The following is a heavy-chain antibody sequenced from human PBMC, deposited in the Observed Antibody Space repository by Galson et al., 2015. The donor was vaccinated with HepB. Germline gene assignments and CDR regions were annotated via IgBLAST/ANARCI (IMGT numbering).Heavy chain of an antibody. Sequence: SLRLSCAASGFTFSSYAMNWVRQAPGKGLEWVSGLSFSGAGTYYADSVKGRFTVSRDNSKNTLYLQMNSLRAEDTALYYCAKMVTTLSYYYYDMDVWGQGTSVTVSS. CDR2: LSFSGAGT. CDR1: GFTFSSYA. V-gene: IGHV3-23*01. D-gene: IGHD4-17*01. J-gene: IGHJ6*02. CDR3: AKMVTTLSYYYYDMDV.